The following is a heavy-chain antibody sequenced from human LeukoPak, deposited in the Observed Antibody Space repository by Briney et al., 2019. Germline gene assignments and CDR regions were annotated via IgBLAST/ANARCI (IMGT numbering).Heavy chain of an antibody. CDR2: IYYSGST. CDR3: ARHDYGDLPFFDY. J-gene: IGHJ4*02. CDR1: GGSISSYY. D-gene: IGHD4-17*01. V-gene: IGHV4-59*08. Sequence: SETLSLTCTVSGGSISSYYWSWIRQPPGKGLEWIGYIYYSGSTNYNPSLKSRVTISVDTSKNQFSLKLSSVTAADTAVYYCARHDYGDLPFFDYWGQGTLVTVSS.